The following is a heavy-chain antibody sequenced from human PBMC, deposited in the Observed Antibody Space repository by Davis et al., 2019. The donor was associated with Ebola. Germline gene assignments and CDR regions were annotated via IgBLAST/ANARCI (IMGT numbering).Heavy chain of an antibody. CDR2: LSAADTAP. D-gene: IGHD2-15*01. J-gene: IGHJ4*01. CDR3: AKSLLFGPTQMSELRGGDY. CDR1: ESTFRTNG. Sequence: PGGPLRPPCVAPESTFRTNGMTWVAQAPGKGLNWAPSLSAADTAPYYAASVKGRFTTPRDSSDNTVSLQMDSLRDDDTGVYYCAKSLLFGPTQMSELRGGDYWGKGNVVTVAS. V-gene: IGHV3-23*01.